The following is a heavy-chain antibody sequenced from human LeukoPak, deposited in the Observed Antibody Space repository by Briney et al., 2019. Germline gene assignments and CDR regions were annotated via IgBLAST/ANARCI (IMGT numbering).Heavy chain of an antibody. D-gene: IGHD2-15*01. CDR1: GFTFSTYS. J-gene: IGHJ3*02. CDR3: AREEGYGAFDI. Sequence: PGGSLRLSWAASGFTFSTYSMNWVRQAPGKGLEWVSYISSSSSYIYQPDSVKGRFTISRDNAKNSLYLQMNSLRAEDTAIYYCAREEGYGAFDIWGQGTMVTVSS. V-gene: IGHV3-21*01. CDR2: ISSSSSYI.